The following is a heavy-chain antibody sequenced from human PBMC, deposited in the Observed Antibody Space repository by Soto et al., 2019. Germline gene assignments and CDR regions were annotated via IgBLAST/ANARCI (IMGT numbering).Heavy chain of an antibody. CDR1: GFTFSSYA. V-gene: IGHV3-23*01. CDR2: ISGSGGST. Sequence: VGSLRLSCAASGFTFSSYAMSWVRQAPGKGLEWVSAISGSGGSTYYADSVKGRFTISRDNSKNTLYLQMNSLRAEDTAVYYCAKDINSRSYLDAFDIWGQGTMVTVSS. D-gene: IGHD1-26*01. J-gene: IGHJ3*02. CDR3: AKDINSRSYLDAFDI.